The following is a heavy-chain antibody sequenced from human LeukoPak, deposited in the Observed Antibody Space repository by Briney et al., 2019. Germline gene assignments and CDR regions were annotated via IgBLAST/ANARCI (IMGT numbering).Heavy chain of an antibody. CDR2: INHSGST. J-gene: IGHJ5*02. CDR1: GGSFSGYY. V-gene: IGHV4-34*01. CDR3: ARYVLRYFDWSSA. D-gene: IGHD3-9*01. Sequence: SETLSLTCAVYGGSFSGYYWSWIRQPPGKALEWIGEINHSGSTNYNPSLKSRVTISVDTSKNQFSLKLSSVTAADTAVYYCARYVLRYFDWSSAWGQGTLVTVSS.